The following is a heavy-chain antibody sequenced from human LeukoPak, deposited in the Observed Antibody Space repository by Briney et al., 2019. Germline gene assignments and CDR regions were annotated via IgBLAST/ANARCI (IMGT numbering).Heavy chain of an antibody. D-gene: IGHD3-10*01. Sequence: GGALRLSCAASGFTFSSYWMHGVREGPGEGRVWVSRINSVGSSTSYADSGKGRFTISRDNAKNTMYVQMNSLTAEDTAVYYSSTGSGHAFDIWGRGTMVTVSS. J-gene: IGHJ3*02. CDR3: STGSGHAFDI. CDR1: GFTFSSYW. CDR2: INSVGSST. V-gene: IGHV3-74*01.